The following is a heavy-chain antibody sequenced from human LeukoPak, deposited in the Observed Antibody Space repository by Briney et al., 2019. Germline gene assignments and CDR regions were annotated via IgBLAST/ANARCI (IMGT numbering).Heavy chain of an antibody. J-gene: IGHJ5*02. D-gene: IGHD5-24*01. CDR3: ASLEMATLST. CDR2: IYYSGST. Sequence: SETLSLTCAVSGASISTYFWSWIRQPPRKGLEWIGYIYYSGSTNYNPSLKSRVTISLDTSKNQISLKVSSVTAADTAVYYCASLEMATLSTWGQGTLVTVSS. V-gene: IGHV4-59*01. CDR1: GASISTYF.